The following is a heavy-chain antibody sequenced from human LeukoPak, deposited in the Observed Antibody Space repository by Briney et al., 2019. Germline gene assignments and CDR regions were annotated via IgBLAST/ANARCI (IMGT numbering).Heavy chain of an antibody. CDR2: IYYSGST. D-gene: IGHD2-2*01. CDR1: GGSISSYY. V-gene: IGHV4-59*01. Sequence: PSETLSLTCTVSGGSISSYYWSWIRQPPGKGLEWIGYIYYSGSTSYNPSLKSRVTISVDTSKNQSSLKLSSVTAADTAVYYCAREYCSSTSCYHAFDIWGQGTMVTVSS. CDR3: AREYCSSTSCYHAFDI. J-gene: IGHJ3*02.